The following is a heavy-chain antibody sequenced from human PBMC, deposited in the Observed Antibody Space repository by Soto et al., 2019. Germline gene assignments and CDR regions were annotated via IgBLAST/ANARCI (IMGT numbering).Heavy chain of an antibody. J-gene: IGHJ4*02. D-gene: IGHD3-9*01. CDR2: ISGSGGST. Sequence: PGGSLRLSCAASGFTFSSYAMSWVRQAPGKGLEWVSAISGSGGSTYYADSVKGRFTISRDNSKNTLYLQMNSLRAEDTAVYYCTTVLDDILTGPDYWGQGTLVTVPS. V-gene: IGHV3-23*01. CDR1: GFTFSSYA. CDR3: TTVLDDILTGPDY.